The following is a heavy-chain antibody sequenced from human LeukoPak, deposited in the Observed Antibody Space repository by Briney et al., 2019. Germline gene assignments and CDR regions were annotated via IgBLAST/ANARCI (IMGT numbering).Heavy chain of an antibody. D-gene: IGHD3-22*01. V-gene: IGHV4-61*01. CDR1: GGSVSSGSYY. J-gene: IGHJ4*02. Sequence: PSETLSLTCTVSGGSVSSGSYYWSWIRQPPGKGLEWIGYIYYSGSTNYNPSFKSRVTISVDTSKNQFSLKLSSVTAADTAVYYCARLPVYYDGSASNAFDYWGQGTLVTVSS. CDR2: IYYSGST. CDR3: ARLPVYYDGSASNAFDY.